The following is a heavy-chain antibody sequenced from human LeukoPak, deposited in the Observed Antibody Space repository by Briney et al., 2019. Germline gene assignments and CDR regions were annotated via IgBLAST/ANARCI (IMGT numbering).Heavy chain of an antibody. CDR2: INPSGGTT. CDR1: GYY. V-gene: IGHV1-46*01. D-gene: IGHD3-22*01. CDR3: AREADMYYYDSSGYHPFVYFDY. Sequence: ASVKVSCKASGYYMHWVRQAPGQGLEWMGIINPSGGTTNYAQKFQGRVTITADESTSTAYMELSSLRSEDTAVYYCAREADMYYYDSSGYHPFVYFDYWGQGTLVTVSS. J-gene: IGHJ4*02.